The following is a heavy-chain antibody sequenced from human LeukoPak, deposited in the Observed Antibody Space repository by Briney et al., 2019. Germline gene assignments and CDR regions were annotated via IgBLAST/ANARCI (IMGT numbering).Heavy chain of an antibody. CDR2: ISYDGSNK. CDR1: GFTFSSYA. CDR3: AKGRASPAALDALDV. J-gene: IGHJ3*01. V-gene: IGHV3-30-3*01. D-gene: IGHD2-2*01. Sequence: GGSLRLSCAASGFTFSSYAMHWVRQAPGKGLEWVAVISYDGSNKYYADSVKGRFTISRDDSKNTLYVQMNRLRPEDTAMYYCAKGRASPAALDALDVWGQGTMVTVSS.